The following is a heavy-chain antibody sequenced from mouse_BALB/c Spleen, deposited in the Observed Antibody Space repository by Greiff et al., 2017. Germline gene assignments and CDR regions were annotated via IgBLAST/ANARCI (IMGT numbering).Heavy chain of an antibody. CDR3: ARQEITSYWYFDV. Sequence: EVQLVESGGGLVKPGGSLKLSCAASGFTFSSYAMSWVRQTPDKRLEWVATISSGGSYTYYPDSVKGRFTISRDNAKNTLYLQMSSLRSEDTAMYYCARQEITSYWYFDVWGAGTTVTVSS. CDR2: ISSGGSYT. V-gene: IGHV5-9-3*01. CDR1: GFTFSSYA. J-gene: IGHJ1*01. D-gene: IGHD2-4*01.